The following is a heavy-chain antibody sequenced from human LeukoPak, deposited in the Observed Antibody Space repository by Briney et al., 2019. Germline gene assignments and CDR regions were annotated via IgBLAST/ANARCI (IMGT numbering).Heavy chain of an antibody. D-gene: IGHD6-13*01. J-gene: IGHJ4*02. CDR1: GGTFSSHA. CDR3: AKGPRIAAAGMFDY. CDR2: IIPILGIA. Sequence: SVKVSCKASGGTFSSHAISWVRQAPGQGLEWMGRIIPILGIANYAQKFQGRVTITADKSTSTAYMELSSLRSEDTAVYYCAKGPRIAAAGMFDYWGQGTLVTVSS. V-gene: IGHV1-69*04.